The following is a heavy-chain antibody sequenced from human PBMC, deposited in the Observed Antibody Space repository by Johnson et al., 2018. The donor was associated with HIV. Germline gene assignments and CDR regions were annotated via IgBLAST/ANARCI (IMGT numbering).Heavy chain of an antibody. Sequence: QVQLVESGGGVVQPGRSLRLSCAASGFTFSNYGMHWVRQAPGKGLEWVAVISYDGRNKYYVDSVKGRFTISRDNSQNTLYLQMNSLRPEDTAVYYCAKDTGMVSSSAALDIWGQGTMVTVSS. CDR2: ISYDGRNK. J-gene: IGHJ3*02. V-gene: IGHV3-30*18. CDR1: GFTFSNYG. CDR3: AKDTGMVSSSAALDI. D-gene: IGHD5-18*01.